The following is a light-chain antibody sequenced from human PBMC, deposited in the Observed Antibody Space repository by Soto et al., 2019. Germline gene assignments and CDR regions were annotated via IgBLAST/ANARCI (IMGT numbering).Light chain of an antibody. V-gene: IGKV3-15*01. Sequence: EIVMTQSPATLSVSPGERATLSCRTSQSVSSSLAWYQQKPGQAPSLLIYGASTRATGIPARFSGSGSETEFTLTISSLQSEDFAVYYCQQYNNWPPYTFGQGTKVDI. CDR1: QSVSSS. J-gene: IGKJ2*01. CDR3: QQYNNWPPYT. CDR2: GAS.